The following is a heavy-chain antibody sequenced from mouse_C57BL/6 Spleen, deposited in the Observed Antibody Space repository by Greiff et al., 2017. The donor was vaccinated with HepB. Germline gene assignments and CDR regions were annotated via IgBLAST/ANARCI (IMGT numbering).Heavy chain of an antibody. CDR2: IWRGGST. CDR3: AKNPSAYYSNYGWYFDV. D-gene: IGHD2-5*01. J-gene: IGHJ1*03. V-gene: IGHV2-5*01. Sequence: VKVVESGPGLVQPSQSLSITCTVSGFSLTSYGVHWVRQSPGKGLEWLGVIWRGGSTDYNAAFMSRLSITKDNSKSQVFFKMNSLQADDTAIYYCAKNPSAYYSNYGWYFDVWGTGTTVTVSS. CDR1: GFSLTSYG.